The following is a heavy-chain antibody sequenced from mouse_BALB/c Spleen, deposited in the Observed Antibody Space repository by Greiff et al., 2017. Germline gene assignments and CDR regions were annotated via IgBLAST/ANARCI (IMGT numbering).Heavy chain of an antibody. Sequence: VQLQQSGPGLVQPSQSLSITCTVSGFSLTSYGVHWVRQSPGKGLEWLGVIWSGGSTDYNAAFISRLSISKDNSKSQVFFKMNSLQANDTAIYYCARNLGLRRDGYFDYWGQGTTLTVAS. CDR3: ARNLGLRRDGYFDY. CDR1: GFSLTSYG. J-gene: IGHJ2*01. V-gene: IGHV2-2*02. CDR2: IWSGGST. D-gene: IGHD2-4*01.